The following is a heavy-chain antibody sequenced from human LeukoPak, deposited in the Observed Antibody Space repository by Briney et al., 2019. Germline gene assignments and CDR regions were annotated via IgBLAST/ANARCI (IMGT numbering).Heavy chain of an antibody. CDR2: IIPILGIA. V-gene: IGHV1-69*04. CDR3: ARDGHYDFWSGYYKGFDY. Sequence: SVKVSCKASGGTFSSYAISWVRQAPGQGLEWMGRIIPILGIANYAQKFQGRVTITADKSTSTAYMELSSLRSEDTAVYYCARDGHYDFWSGYYKGFDYWGQGTLVTVSS. D-gene: IGHD3-3*01. J-gene: IGHJ4*02. CDR1: GGTFSSYA.